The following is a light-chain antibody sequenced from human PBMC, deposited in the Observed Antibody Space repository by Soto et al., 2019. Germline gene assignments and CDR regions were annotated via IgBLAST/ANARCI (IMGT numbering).Light chain of an antibody. V-gene: IGLV2-14*01. Sequence: QSVLTQPASVSGSPGQSITISCSASSTDVGGSNYVSWYQQHPGKAPKLMISEINKRPSGVSDRSSGSKSGNTASLTISGLQAEDEADYYCSSHTSSRTFVFGSGTKVTVL. CDR3: SSHTSSRTFV. J-gene: IGLJ1*01. CDR2: EIN. CDR1: STDVGGSNY.